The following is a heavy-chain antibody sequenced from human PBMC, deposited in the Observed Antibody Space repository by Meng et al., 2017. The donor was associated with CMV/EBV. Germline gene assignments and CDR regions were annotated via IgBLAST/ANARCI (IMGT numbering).Heavy chain of an antibody. CDR1: GYTFTSYG. D-gene: IGHD3-3*01. V-gene: IGHV1-18*01. CDR3: ARDEGRYDFWSGYSLGMDV. J-gene: IGHJ6*02. Sequence: ASVKVSCKASGYTFTSYGISWVRQAPGQGLEWMGWISAYNGNTNYAQKLQGRVTMTTDTSTSTAYMELRSLSSDDTAVYYCARDEGRYDFWSGYSLGMDVWGQGTTVTVS. CDR2: ISAYNGNT.